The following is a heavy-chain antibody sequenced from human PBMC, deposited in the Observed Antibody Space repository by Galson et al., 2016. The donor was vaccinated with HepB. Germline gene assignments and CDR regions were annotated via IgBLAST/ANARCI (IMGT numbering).Heavy chain of an antibody. J-gene: IGHJ4*02. CDR2: ISAYNGNT. Sequence: SVKVSCKASGYTFNTYAISWVRQAPGQGLEWMGWISAYNGNTNYEQKFQGRVTMTTDTSTTTAHMELRSLRSEDTAVYYCVRGVTGGNYGSDYLPFDYWGQGTLVTVSA. CDR3: VRGVTGGNYGSDYLPFDY. D-gene: IGHD3-10*01. CDR1: GYTFNTYA. V-gene: IGHV1-18*01.